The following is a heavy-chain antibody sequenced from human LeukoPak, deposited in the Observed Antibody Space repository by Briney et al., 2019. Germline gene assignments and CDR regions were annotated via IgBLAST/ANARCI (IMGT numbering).Heavy chain of an antibody. D-gene: IGHD5-18*01. J-gene: IGHJ4*02. CDR3: AREGITAMADAWNDY. CDR2: IGTTSNTM. Sequence: GGSLTLSCAASGFTFSSYSMNCVPHAPGKALEGVSYIGTTSNTMYYADSLKVRFNISRDNAESSLYLQMNRLRDEDTAVYFCAREGITAMADAWNDYWGQGTLVTVSS. CDR1: GFTFSSYS. V-gene: IGHV3-48*02.